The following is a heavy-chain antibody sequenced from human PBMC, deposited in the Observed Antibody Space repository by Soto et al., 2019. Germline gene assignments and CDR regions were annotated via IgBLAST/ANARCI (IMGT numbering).Heavy chain of an antibody. CDR1: GYTFTSYG. J-gene: IGHJ4*02. CDR3: ARTWTDFWSGYYHFDY. D-gene: IGHD3-3*01. V-gene: IGHV1-18*01. Sequence: ASVKVSCKASGYTFTSYGISWVRQAPGQGLEWMGWISAYNGNTNYAQKLQGRVTMTTDTSTSTAYMELRSLRSDDTAVYYCARTWTDFWSGYYHFDYWGQGTLVPVSS. CDR2: ISAYNGNT.